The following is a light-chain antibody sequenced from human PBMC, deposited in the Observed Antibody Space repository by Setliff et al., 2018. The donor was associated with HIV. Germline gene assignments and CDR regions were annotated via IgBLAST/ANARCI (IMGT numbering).Light chain of an antibody. Sequence: SVLSQPRSVSGSPGQSVTISCTGTSNDVGGYIYVSWYQHHPGKAPKLMIYEVSKRPSGVPDHFYGSKSGNPASLTISGLQAEDEADYYCCSYAGTPYVVGTGTKV. J-gene: IGLJ1*01. CDR2: EVS. CDR1: SNDVGGYIY. V-gene: IGLV2-11*01. CDR3: CSYAGTPYV.